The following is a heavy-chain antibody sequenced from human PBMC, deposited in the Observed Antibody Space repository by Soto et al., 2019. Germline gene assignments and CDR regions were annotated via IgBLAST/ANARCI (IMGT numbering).Heavy chain of an antibody. CDR3: AKEIGLYIDY. CDR1: GFTFSSYG. Sequence: LRLSCAASGFTFSSYGMHWVRQAPGKGLEWVAVISYDGSNKYYADSVKGRFTISRDNSKNTLYLQMNSLRAEDTAVYYCAKEIGLYIDYWGQGTLVTVSS. J-gene: IGHJ4*02. V-gene: IGHV3-30*18. CDR2: ISYDGSNK.